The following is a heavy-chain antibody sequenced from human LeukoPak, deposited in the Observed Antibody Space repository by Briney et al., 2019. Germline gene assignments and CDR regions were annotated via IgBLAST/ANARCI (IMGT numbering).Heavy chain of an antibody. CDR1: GGTFSSYA. CDR2: IIPIFGTA. V-gene: IGHV1-69*13. Sequence: SVKVSCKASGGTFSSYAISWVRQAPGQGLEWMGGIIPIFGTANYAQKFQGRVTITADESTSTAYMELSSLRSEDTAVYYCARDLGNDFWSGYLYYYGMDVWGQGTTVTVSS. CDR3: ARDLGNDFWSGYLYYYGMDV. J-gene: IGHJ6*02. D-gene: IGHD3-3*01.